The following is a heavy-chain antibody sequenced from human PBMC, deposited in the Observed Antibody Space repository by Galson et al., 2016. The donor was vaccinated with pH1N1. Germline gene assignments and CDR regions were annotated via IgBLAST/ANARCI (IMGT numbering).Heavy chain of an antibody. CDR1: GYSLTDLS. J-gene: IGHJ4*02. CDR3: ARGKPVAGFPDPELAY. Sequence: SCKVSGYSLTDLSMHWVRQAPGKGLEWMGGFDPEDGEIIYAQKFQGRVTMTEDTSTDTAYMELSSLISEDTAVYYCARGKPVAGFPDPELAYWGQGTLVTVSS. CDR2: FDPEDGEI. V-gene: IGHV1-24*01. D-gene: IGHD6-19*01.